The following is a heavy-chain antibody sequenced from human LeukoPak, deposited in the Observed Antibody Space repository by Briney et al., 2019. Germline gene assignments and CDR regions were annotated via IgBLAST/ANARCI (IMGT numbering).Heavy chain of an antibody. CDR1: GFTFSSYW. Sequence: PGGSLRLSCAASGFTFSSYWMYWVRQAPGKGLVWVSRINSDGSDTSYADPVQGRFTISRDNAKNTLYLQMNSLRAENTAVYYCASCVAVPGLPDYWGQGTLVTVSS. CDR2: INSDGSDT. CDR3: ASCVAVPGLPDY. J-gene: IGHJ4*02. V-gene: IGHV3-74*01. D-gene: IGHD6-19*01.